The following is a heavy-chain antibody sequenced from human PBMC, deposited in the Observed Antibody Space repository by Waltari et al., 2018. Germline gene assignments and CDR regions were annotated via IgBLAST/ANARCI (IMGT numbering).Heavy chain of an antibody. J-gene: IGHJ5*02. CDR1: VASFSSYY. V-gene: IGHV4-34*01. Sequence: QVQLQQWGAGLLKPSETLSLPCSVSVASFSSYYWGWVRHVPGKGLEWIGQIRHPGNTNYNPSLQSRVAISIDTSRNQFSLRVFSVTAADTGLYFCTRGGNYDFWSHSPFVDPWGQGTQVSVSS. CDR2: IRHPGNT. D-gene: IGHD3-3*01. CDR3: TRGGNYDFWSHSPFVDP.